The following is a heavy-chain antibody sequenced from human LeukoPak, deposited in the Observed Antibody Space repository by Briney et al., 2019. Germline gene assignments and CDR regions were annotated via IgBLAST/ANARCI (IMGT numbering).Heavy chain of an antibody. CDR2: IIPIFGTA. CDR1: GGTFSSYA. V-gene: IGHV1-69*13. CDR3: ARDFWYYGSESYYNVLDY. J-gene: IGHJ4*02. D-gene: IGHD3-10*01. Sequence: SVKVSCKASGGTFSSYAISWVRQAPGQGLEWMGGIIPIFGTANYAQKFQGRVTITADESTSTAYMELSGLRSEDTAVYYCARDFWYYGSESYYNVLDYWGQGTLVTVSS.